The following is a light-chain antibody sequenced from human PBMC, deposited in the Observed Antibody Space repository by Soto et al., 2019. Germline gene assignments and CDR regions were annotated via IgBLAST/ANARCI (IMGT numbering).Light chain of an antibody. V-gene: IGLV2-14*01. J-gene: IGLJ1*01. CDR2: DVS. Sequence: QSVLTQPASVSGSPGQSIAISCTGTSSDVGAYNYVSWYLQYPGKAPKLVIFDVSFRPSGVSNRFSGSKSGNTASLTISGFQAEDEADYYCKSFTTSDTYVFGTGTKVTVL. CDR3: KSFTTSDTYV. CDR1: SSDVGAYNY.